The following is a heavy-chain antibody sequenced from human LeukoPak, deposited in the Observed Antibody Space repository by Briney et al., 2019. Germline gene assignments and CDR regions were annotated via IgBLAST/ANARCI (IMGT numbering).Heavy chain of an antibody. J-gene: IGHJ3*02. Sequence: GASVKVSCKASGYTFTGYYMHWVRQAPGQGLEWVGWINPNSGDTHSAQNFQGRVTMTRDTSISTASMDLSRLRSDDTAVYYCARAPKNDAYDIWGRGTMVTVSS. CDR2: INPNSGDT. CDR1: GYTFTGYY. CDR3: ARAPKNDAYDI. V-gene: IGHV1-2*02.